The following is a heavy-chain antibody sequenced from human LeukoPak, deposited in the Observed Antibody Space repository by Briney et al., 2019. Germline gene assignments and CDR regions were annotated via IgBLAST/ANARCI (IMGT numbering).Heavy chain of an antibody. CDR3: ARDEPFRRWAFDI. V-gene: IGHV4-31*03. CDR2: IYDSGST. J-gene: IGHJ3*02. D-gene: IGHD2/OR15-2a*01. CDR1: GGSISSGGYY. Sequence: PSQTLSLTCTVSGGSISSGGYYWSWIRQHPGKGLEWIGYIYDSGSTYYNPSLKSRVTISVDTSKNQFSLKLSSVTAADTAVYYCARDEPFRRWAFDIWGQGTMVTVSS.